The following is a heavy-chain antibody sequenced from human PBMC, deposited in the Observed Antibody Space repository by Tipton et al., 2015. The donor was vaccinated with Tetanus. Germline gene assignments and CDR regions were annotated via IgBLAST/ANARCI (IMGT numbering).Heavy chain of an antibody. V-gene: IGHV3-21*01. CDR2: ISSTSRYI. CDR3: VSGSALDY. D-gene: IGHD6-25*01. Sequence: SLRLSCAVSGFTFGNYKMNWVRQAPGRGLERVSSISSTSRYIYYADSVKGRFTISRDNAKNSLFLQMGSLRADDTAVYYCVSGSALDYWGPGTLITVSS. J-gene: IGHJ4*02. CDR1: GFTFGNYK.